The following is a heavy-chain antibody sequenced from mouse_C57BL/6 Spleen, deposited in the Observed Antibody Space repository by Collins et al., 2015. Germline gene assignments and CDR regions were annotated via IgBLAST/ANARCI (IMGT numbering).Heavy chain of an antibody. CDR3: ASDDYGAMDY. CDR2: INPYNGGT. Sequence: EVQLQQSGPVLVKPGASVKMSCKASGYTFTDYYMNWVKQSHGKGPEWIGVINPYNGGTSYNQKFKGKATLTVDKSSSTAYMELNSLTSEDSAVYYCASDDYGAMDYWGQGTSVTVSS. J-gene: IGHJ4*01. CDR1: GYTFTDYY. D-gene: IGHD2-4*01. V-gene: IGHV1-19*01.